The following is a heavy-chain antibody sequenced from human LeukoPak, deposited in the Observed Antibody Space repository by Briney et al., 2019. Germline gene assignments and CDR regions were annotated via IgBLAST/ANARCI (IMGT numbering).Heavy chain of an antibody. J-gene: IGHJ6*03. Sequence: SETLSLTCAVYGGSFSGYYWSWLRQPPGKGLEWIGEVNHSGSTNYNPSLKSRVTISVDTSKNQFSLKLSSVTAADTAVYYCARMVGVRGVIITSTYYYYYMDVWGKGTTVTVSS. CDR2: VNHSGST. CDR1: GGSFSGYY. CDR3: ARMVGVRGVIITSTYYYYYMDV. D-gene: IGHD3-10*01. V-gene: IGHV4-34*01.